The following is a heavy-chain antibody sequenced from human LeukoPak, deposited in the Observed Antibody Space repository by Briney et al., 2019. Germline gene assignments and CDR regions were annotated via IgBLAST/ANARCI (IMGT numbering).Heavy chain of an antibody. CDR3: AKDRTFSGSSDNNWFDP. V-gene: IGHV3-33*06. J-gene: IGHJ5*02. CDR2: IWYDGSNK. Sequence: HPGGSLRLSCAASGFTFSSYGMHWVRQAPGKGLEWVAVIWYDGSNKYYADSVKGRFTISRDNSKNTLSLQMNSLRVEDTAEYYCAKDRTFSGSSDNNWFDPWGQGTLVTVSS. CDR1: GFTFSSYG. D-gene: IGHD1-26*01.